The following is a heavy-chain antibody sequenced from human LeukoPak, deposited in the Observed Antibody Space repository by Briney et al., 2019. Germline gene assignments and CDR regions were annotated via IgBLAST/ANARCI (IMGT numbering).Heavy chain of an antibody. CDR1: GFTFSTYD. D-gene: IGHD2-21*02. V-gene: IGHV3-13*04. J-gene: IGHJ3*02. Sequence: GGSLRLSCAASGFTFSTYDMHWVRQATGKGLEWVSAIGTAGDTYYPGSVKGRFTISRENAKNSLYLQMNSLRAGDTAVYYCARGELSSGVTAIHDAFDIWGQGTMVTVSS. CDR3: ARGELSSGVTAIHDAFDI. CDR2: IGTAGDT.